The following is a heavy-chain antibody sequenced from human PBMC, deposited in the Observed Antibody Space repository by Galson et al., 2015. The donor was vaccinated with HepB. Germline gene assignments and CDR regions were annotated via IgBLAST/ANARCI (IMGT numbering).Heavy chain of an antibody. V-gene: IGHV1-18*04. CDR3: ARGPWFGELTGILVLQH. CDR2: INPDNGNT. D-gene: IGHD3-10*01. CDR1: GYTFNTYG. J-gene: IGHJ1*01. Sequence: SVKVSCKASGYTFNTYGITYVRQAPGQGLEWVGWINPDNGNTKYAQKLQGRVTMTTDTSTRTAYMELRSLRSDDTAVYYCARGPWFGELTGILVLQHWGQGTLVTVSS.